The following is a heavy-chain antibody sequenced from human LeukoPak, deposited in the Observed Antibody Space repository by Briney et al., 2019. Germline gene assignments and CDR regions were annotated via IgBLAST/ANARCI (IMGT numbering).Heavy chain of an antibody. CDR2: IYSTGST. Sequence: PSETLSLTCTVSGGSISSYHWGWIRQPPGKGLEWIGFIYSTGSTKYNPSLTSRVTISLDTSKKQISLKLSSMTAADTAVYYCARTMNDGSGYYVYWGQGTLVTVSS. J-gene: IGHJ4*02. CDR3: ARTMNDGSGYYVY. D-gene: IGHD3-22*01. V-gene: IGHV4-59*01. CDR1: GGSISSYH.